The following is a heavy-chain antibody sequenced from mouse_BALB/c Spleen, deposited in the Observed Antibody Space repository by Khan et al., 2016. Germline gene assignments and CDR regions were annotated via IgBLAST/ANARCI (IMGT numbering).Heavy chain of an antibody. CDR1: GYSITSDYA. V-gene: IGHV3-2*02. CDR3: ARLERAWFAY. CDR2: INYSGST. Sequence: EVQLQESGPGLVKPSQSLSLTCTVTGYSITSDYAWNWIRQFPGNKLEWMGYINYSGSTSYNPSLKSRISITRDTSKNQFFLLLNSVTTEDTATYYCARLERAWFAYWGQGTLVTVSA. J-gene: IGHJ3*01.